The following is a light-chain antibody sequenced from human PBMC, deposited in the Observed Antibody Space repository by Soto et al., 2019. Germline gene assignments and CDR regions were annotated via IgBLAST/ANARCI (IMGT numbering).Light chain of an antibody. CDR1: NNGSKN. V-gene: IGLV3-9*01. Sequence: SYELTQPLSVSVALGQTAKITCGGNNNGSKNVHWYQQKPGQAPVVVIYRDTNRPSGIPDRFAGSSSGNTATLTISRAQAGDEADYYCQVWDSSLVVFGGGTKLTVL. CDR3: QVWDSSLVV. CDR2: RDT. J-gene: IGLJ2*01.